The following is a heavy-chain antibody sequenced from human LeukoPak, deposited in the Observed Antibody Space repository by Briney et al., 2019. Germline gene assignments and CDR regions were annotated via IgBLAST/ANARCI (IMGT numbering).Heavy chain of an antibody. CDR1: GGSFSGYY. CDR2: IYTSGSP. V-gene: IGHV4-59*10. J-gene: IGHJ4*02. Sequence: SETLSLTCAVYGGSFSGYYWSWIRQPAGKGLEWIGRIYTSGSPNYNPSLKSRVTISVDTSKNQFSLKLTSVTAADTAVYYCAGDGGNGAFDYWGQGNLVTVSS. CDR3: AGDGGNGAFDY. D-gene: IGHD4-23*01.